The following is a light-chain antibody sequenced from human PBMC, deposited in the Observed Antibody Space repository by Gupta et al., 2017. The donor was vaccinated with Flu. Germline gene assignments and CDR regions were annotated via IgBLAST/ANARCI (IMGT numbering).Light chain of an antibody. CDR2: GAS. CDR1: QSICSY. J-gene: IGKJ4*01. CDR3: QQTNSVPLT. V-gene: IGKV1-39*01. Sequence: DIQMTQVPCSLSASVGDRVTITCRASQSICSYLNWYQQKPGKAPNLLIYGASSLQSGVPSRFSGSGSGTDFTLIISSLQREDFATYYCQQTNSVPLTFGGRTKVAI.